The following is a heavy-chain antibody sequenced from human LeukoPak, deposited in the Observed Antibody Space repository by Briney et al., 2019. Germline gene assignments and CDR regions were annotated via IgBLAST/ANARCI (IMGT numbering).Heavy chain of an antibody. V-gene: IGHV3-30*03. CDR2: ISYDGSNK. CDR3: ARGVTTWYFDY. J-gene: IGHJ4*02. Sequence: GGSLRLSCAASGFTFSSYGMHWVRQAPGKGLEWVAVISYDGSNKYYADSVKGRFTISRDNSKNTLYLQMNSLRSEDTAVYYCARGVTTWYFDYWGQGTLVTVSS. CDR1: GFTFSSYG. D-gene: IGHD4-17*01.